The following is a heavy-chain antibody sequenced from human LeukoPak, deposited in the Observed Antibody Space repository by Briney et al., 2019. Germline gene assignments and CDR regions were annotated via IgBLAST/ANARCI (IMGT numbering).Heavy chain of an antibody. CDR2: LSGKGGNQ. J-gene: IGHJ4*02. CDR3: ARDPNGSGPDFDC. Sequence: PGGSLRLSCAASGFTFSSYAMNWVRHAPGKGLEWVSGLSGKGGNQYYADSVKGRFTISRDNSKNTLFLQMNSLRAEDTAIYYCARDPNGSGPDFDCWGQGTLVTVSS. D-gene: IGHD3-10*01. V-gene: IGHV3-23*01. CDR1: GFTFSSYA.